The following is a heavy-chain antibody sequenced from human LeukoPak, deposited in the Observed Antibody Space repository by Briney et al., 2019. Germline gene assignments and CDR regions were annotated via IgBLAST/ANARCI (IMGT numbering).Heavy chain of an antibody. CDR1: GYTFTGYY. J-gene: IGHJ4*02. CDR3: ATGTDSSGYNLDY. CDR2: INPNSGGT. Sequence: GASVKVSCKASGYTFTGYYMHWVRQAPGQGLEWMGWINPNSGGTNYAQKFQGRVTMTEDTSTDTAYMELSSLRSEDTAVYYCATGTDSSGYNLDYWGQGTLVTVSS. D-gene: IGHD3-22*01. V-gene: IGHV1-2*02.